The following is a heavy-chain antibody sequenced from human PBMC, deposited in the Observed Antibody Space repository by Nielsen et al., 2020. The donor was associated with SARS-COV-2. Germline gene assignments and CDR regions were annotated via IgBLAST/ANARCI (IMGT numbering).Heavy chain of an antibody. CDR1: GYTFTNYY. J-gene: IGHJ4*02. CDR3: ARDHQFCSSASCFFDS. V-gene: IGHV1-46*01. CDR2: INTSGGIT. Sequence: ASVKVSCKASGYTFTNYYMHWVRQAPGQGLEWMGIINTSGGITIYAQKFQGRVTMTRDTSTGTVYMELSSLRSEDTAMYFCARDHQFCSSASCFFDSWGQGTLVTVSS. D-gene: IGHD2-2*01.